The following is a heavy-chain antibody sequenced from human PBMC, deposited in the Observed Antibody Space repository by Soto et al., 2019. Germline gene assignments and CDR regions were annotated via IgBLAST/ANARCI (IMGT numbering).Heavy chain of an antibody. CDR1: Y. CDR2: IHYSGST. D-gene: IGHD6-13*01. Sequence: YWSWIRHSPGKVLEWIGYIHYSGSTNYNPSLKSGVTISLDTSKNHLSLNLSSVTXADTAFYYCARGSAAGTKSPFDYWGQGTLVTVSS. CDR3: ARGSAAGTKSPFDY. V-gene: IGHV4-59*01. J-gene: IGHJ4*02.